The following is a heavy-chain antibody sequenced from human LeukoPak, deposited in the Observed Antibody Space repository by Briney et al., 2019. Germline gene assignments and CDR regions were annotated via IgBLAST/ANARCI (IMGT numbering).Heavy chain of an antibody. CDR1: GDSISGSY. Sequence: SETLSLTCAVSGDSISGSYWSWIRQPPGKGLEWIGEINHSGSTNYNPSLKSRVTISVDTSKNQFSLKLSSVTAADTAVYYCARGDIVRRANYFDYWGQGTLVTVSS. CDR2: INHSGST. J-gene: IGHJ4*02. CDR3: ARGDIVRRANYFDY. V-gene: IGHV4-34*01. D-gene: IGHD2-15*01.